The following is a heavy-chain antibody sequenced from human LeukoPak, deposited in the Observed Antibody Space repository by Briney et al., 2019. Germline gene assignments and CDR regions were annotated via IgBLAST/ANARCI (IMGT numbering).Heavy chain of an antibody. V-gene: IGHV4-59*08. D-gene: IGHD3-3*01. CDR1: GGSISSYY. Sequence: KPSETLSLTCTVSGGSISSYYWSWIRQPPGKGLEWIGYIYYSGSTNYNPSLKSRVTISVDTSKNQFSLNLSSVTAADTAVYYCARESTMERFFDIWGQGTMVTVSS. J-gene: IGHJ3*02. CDR3: ARESTMERFFDI. CDR2: IYYSGST.